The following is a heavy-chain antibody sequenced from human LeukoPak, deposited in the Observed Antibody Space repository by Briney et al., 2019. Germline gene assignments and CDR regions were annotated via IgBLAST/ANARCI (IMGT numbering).Heavy chain of an antibody. J-gene: IGHJ5*02. D-gene: IGHD6-19*01. CDR3: AKDTISSGWSAPWFDP. Sequence: GGSLGLSCAASGFTFSSYGMHWVRQAPGKGLEWVAVISYDGSNKYYADSVKGRFTISRDNSKNTLYLQMNSLRAEDTAVYYCAKDTISSGWSAPWFDPWGQGTLVTVSS. CDR2: ISYDGSNK. CDR1: GFTFSSYG. V-gene: IGHV3-30*18.